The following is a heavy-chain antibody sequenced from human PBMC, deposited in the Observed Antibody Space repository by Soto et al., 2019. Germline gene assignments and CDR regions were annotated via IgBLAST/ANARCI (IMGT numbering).Heavy chain of an antibody. CDR2: IIPIFGTA. CDR1: GGTFSSYA. Sequence: QVQLVQSGAEVKKPGSSVKVSCKASGGTFSSYAISWVRQAPGQGLEWMGGIIPIFGTANYAQKFQGRGTITADESTSTAYMELSSLGSEDTAVYYCARNPPPPIGIAGAGTGGDDYWGQGTLVTVSS. J-gene: IGHJ4*02. CDR3: ARNPPPPIGIAGAGTGGDDY. V-gene: IGHV1-69*01. D-gene: IGHD6-13*01.